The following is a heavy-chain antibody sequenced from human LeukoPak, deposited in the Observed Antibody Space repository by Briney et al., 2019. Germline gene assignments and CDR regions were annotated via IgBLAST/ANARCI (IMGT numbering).Heavy chain of an antibody. CDR3: ARDSPNEGILWWSIDY. CDR1: GFTFSNYA. V-gene: IGHV3-23*01. D-gene: IGHD2-21*01. CDR2: ISGSGGST. J-gene: IGHJ4*02. Sequence: GGSLRLSCAASGFTFSNYAMNWVRQAPGKGLEWVSAISGSGGSTYYAVSVKGRFTISRDNAKNSLYLQMISLRAEDTAVYYCARDSPNEGILWWSIDYWGQGTLVTVSS.